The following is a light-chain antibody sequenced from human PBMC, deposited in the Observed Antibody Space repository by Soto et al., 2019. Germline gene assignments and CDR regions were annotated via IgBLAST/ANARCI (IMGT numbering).Light chain of an antibody. V-gene: IGLV2-14*01. J-gene: IGLJ1*01. Sequence: QSVLTQPASVSASPGQSIAISRTGTSSDVGGYNYVSWYQQHPGKAPKLMIYDVSNRPSGVSNRSSGSKSGNTASLTISGLQAEDEADYYCSSYTSSTTYVFGTGTKVTVL. CDR1: SSDVGGYNY. CDR3: SSYTSSTTYV. CDR2: DVS.